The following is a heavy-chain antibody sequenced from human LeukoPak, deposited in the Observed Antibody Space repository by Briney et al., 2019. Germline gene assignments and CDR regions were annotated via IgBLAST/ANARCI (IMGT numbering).Heavy chain of an antibody. J-gene: IGHJ4*02. CDR1: GYTFTGYY. CDR3: ARAGSRRIQLWLFGY. D-gene: IGHD5-18*01. V-gene: IGHV1-2*02. Sequence: ASVKVSCKASGYTFTGYYMHWVRQAPGQGLEWMGWINPNSGGTNYAQKFQGRVTMTRDTSISTAYMELSRLRSDDTAVYYCARAGSRRIQLWLFGYWGQGTLVTVSS. CDR2: INPNSGGT.